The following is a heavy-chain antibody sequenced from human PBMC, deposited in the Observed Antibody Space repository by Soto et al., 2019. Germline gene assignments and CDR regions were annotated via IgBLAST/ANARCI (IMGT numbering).Heavy chain of an antibody. J-gene: IGHJ4*01. D-gene: IGHD5-12*01. CDR1: GFTFRSYN. CDR3: ARGGTIAVTTIGDY. Sequence: DVQLVESGGGLVQPGGSLRLSCAASGFTFRSYNMNWVRLAPGKGLDWVSYISSSSSTIYYADSVKGRFTISRDNAKNSLYLHMNSLRDDDTAMYYCARGGTIAVTTIGDYWGQGTLVTVSS. V-gene: IGHV3-48*02. CDR2: ISSSSSTI.